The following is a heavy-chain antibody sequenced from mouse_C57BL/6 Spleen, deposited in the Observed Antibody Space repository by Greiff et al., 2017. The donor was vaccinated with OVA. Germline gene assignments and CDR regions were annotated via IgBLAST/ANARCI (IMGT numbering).Heavy chain of an antibody. CDR3: ARDRGTGAMDY. V-gene: IGHV7-1*01. CDR1: GFTFSDFY. CDR2: SRNKANDYTT. Sequence: EVKVVESGGGLVQSGRSLRLSCATSGFTFSDFYMEWVRQAPGKGLEWIAASRNKANDYTTEYSASVKGRFIVSRDTSQSILYLQMNALRAEDTAIYYCARDRGTGAMDYWGQGTSVTVSS. D-gene: IGHD3-3*01. J-gene: IGHJ4*01.